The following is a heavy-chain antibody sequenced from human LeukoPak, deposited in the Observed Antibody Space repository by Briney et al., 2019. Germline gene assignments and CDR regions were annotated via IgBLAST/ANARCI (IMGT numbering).Heavy chain of an antibody. D-gene: IGHD4-17*01. V-gene: IGHV3-30*02. CDR1: GFTFSSYG. Sequence: GGSLRLSCAASGFTFSSYGMHWVRQAPGKGLEWVAFTRYDGSNKYYTDSVKGRFTISRDNSKNTLYLQMNSLRTEDTAVYYCATPPHDYGDYYFDFWGQGTLVTVSS. J-gene: IGHJ4*02. CDR2: TRYDGSNK. CDR3: ATPPHDYGDYYFDF.